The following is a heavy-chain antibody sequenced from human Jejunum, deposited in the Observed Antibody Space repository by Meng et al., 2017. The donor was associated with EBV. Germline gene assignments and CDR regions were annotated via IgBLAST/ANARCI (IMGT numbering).Heavy chain of an antibody. CDR1: GGSISSSSCC. Sequence: PLQESGPGLVNPSETLSVTGTFSGGSISSSSCCWGWIRQPPGKGLEWFGSICFSDYTSHNPSLKSRVAISADTSENQFSLSLTSVTAADTAVYYCAMGPDYAKSGYWGQGTLVTVSS. V-gene: IGHV4-39*01. CDR2: ICFSDYT. D-gene: IGHD4-17*01. J-gene: IGHJ4*02. CDR3: AMGPDYAKSGY.